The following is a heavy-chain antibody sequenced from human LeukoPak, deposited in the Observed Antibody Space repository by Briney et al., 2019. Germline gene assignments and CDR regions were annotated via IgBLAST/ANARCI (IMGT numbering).Heavy chain of an antibody. J-gene: IGHJ4*02. CDR3: ARGFSGGAHGGGFDY. D-gene: IGHD3-10*01. CDR1: GFTFSSYG. CDR2: LYSGGTT. Sequence: PGRSLRLSCAASGFTFSSYGMHWVRQAPGKGLEWVSVLYSGGTTYNADSVKGRFTISRDNSKNTLYLQMNSLRVEDTAVYYCARGFSGGAHGGGFDYWGQGALVTVSS. V-gene: IGHV3-NL1*01.